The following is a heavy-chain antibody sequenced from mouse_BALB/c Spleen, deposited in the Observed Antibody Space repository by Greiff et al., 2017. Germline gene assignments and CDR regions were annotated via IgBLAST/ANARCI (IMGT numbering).Heavy chain of an antibody. CDR2: ISSGGSYT. CDR3: AKRRAGGYYSWFAY. V-gene: IGHV5-6*02. Sequence: EVKVEESGGDLVKPGGSLKLSCAASGFTFSSYGMSWVRQTPDKRLEWVATISSGGSYTYYPDSVKGRFTISRDNAKNTLYLQMNSLKSEDTAMFYCAKRRAGGYYSWFAYWGEGTLVTVSA. CDR1: GFTFSSYG. J-gene: IGHJ3*01. D-gene: IGHD2-3*01.